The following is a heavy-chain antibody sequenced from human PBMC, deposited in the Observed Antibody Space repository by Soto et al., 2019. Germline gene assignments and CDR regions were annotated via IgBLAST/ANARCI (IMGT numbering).Heavy chain of an antibody. D-gene: IGHD5-18*01. CDR1: GGSISGSY. J-gene: IGHJ4*02. CDR3: ARHRDSYGSGDFDY. Sequence: SETLSLTCTVSGGSISGSYWSWIRQPPGKGLERIGYIYYTGSTNYNPSLKSRVTISVDTSKNQFSLKLSSVTAADTAVYYCARHRDSYGSGDFDYWGQGTRVTVSS. CDR2: IYYTGST. V-gene: IGHV4-59*08.